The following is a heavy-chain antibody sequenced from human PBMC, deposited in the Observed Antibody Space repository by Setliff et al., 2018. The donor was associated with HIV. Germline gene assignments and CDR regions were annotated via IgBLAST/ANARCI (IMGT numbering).Heavy chain of an antibody. V-gene: IGHV1-69*13. CDR3: ARDRVIGSGWSQ. CDR1: GGTFSSYA. Sequence: SVKVSCKASGGTFSSYAISWVRQAPGQGLEWMGGIIPIFGTANYAQKFQGRVTITADESTSTAYMELSSLRSEDTAVYYCARDRVIGSGWSQWGQGTQVTVSS. D-gene: IGHD6-19*01. CDR2: IIPIFGTA. J-gene: IGHJ4*02.